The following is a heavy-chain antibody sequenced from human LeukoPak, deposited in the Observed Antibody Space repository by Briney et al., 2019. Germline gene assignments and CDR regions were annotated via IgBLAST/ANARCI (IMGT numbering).Heavy chain of an antibody. Sequence: GRALRLSCAASGFSFSTYAMHRVRQASGRGLEWVGRVRTKASNYATTYAASVNGRFTISRDESKNTAYLQMNSLKIEDTAVYYCTVSGVTSDAFDIWGQGTMVTVSS. CDR2: VRTKASNYAT. V-gene: IGHV3-73*01. CDR1: GFSFSTYA. D-gene: IGHD5-18*01. CDR3: TVSGVTSDAFDI. J-gene: IGHJ3*02.